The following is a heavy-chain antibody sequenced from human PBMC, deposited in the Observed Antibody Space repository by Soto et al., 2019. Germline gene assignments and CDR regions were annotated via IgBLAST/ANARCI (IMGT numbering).Heavy chain of an antibody. J-gene: IGHJ4*02. D-gene: IGHD1-1*01. CDR2: ISGSGDRA. V-gene: IGHV3-23*01. CDR3: EKESWKKYFEN. CDR1: GFIFSSYP. Sequence: GGSLRLSCAASGFIFSSYPMSWVRHAPGRGLQWLSTISGSGDRAFYADSVRGRFTISRDSSKNTLYLQMNSLGAEDTAIYYCEKESWKKYFENWGQGTLVTVSS.